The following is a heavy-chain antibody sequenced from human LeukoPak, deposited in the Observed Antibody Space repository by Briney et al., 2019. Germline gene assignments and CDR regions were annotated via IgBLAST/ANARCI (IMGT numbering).Heavy chain of an antibody. CDR3: ARGYSSSWYPNWFDP. Sequence: SETLSLTCAVYYVSFSGYYWSWLRQPPGKGLEWIGEINHSGSTNYNPSLKSRVTISVDTSKNQFSLKLSSVTAADTAVYYCARGYSSSWYPNWFDPWGQGTLVTVSS. D-gene: IGHD6-13*01. CDR2: INHSGST. CDR1: YVSFSGYY. V-gene: IGHV4-34*01. J-gene: IGHJ5*02.